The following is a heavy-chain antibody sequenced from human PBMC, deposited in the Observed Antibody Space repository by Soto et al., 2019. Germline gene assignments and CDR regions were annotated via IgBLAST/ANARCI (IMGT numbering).Heavy chain of an antibody. J-gene: IGHJ5*02. CDR1: GGSVNSGDYY. V-gene: IGHV4-30-4*01. CDR3: ARDWVHERWFDP. D-gene: IGHD1-1*01. CDR2: IFYSGTT. Sequence: SETLSLTCTVSGGSVNSGDYYWGWIRQSPGKGLEWIGSIFYSGTTYYNPSLKGRSTISIDTSKNQFFLRLTSVTAADTAVYYCARDWVHERWFDPWGQGTLVTVSS.